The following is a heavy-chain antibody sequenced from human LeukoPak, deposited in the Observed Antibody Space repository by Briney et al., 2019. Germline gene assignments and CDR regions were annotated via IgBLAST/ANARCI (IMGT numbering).Heavy chain of an antibody. J-gene: IGHJ4*02. CDR3: AKDYYYYYDSSGSFDY. D-gene: IGHD3-22*01. CDR1: GFTFSSYG. Sequence: PGGSLRFSCAASGFTFSSYGMHWVRQAPGKGLEWVAVISYDGSDKYYADSVKGRFTISRDNSKNTLYLQMSSLRAEDTAVYYCAKDYYYYYDSSGSFDYWGQGTLVTVSS. V-gene: IGHV3-30*18. CDR2: ISYDGSDK.